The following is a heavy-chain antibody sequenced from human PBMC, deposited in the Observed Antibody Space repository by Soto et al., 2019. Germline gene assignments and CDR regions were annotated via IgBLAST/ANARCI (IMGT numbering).Heavy chain of an antibody. CDR1: GFSLDSSGVG. V-gene: IGHV2-5*02. J-gene: IGHJ6*02. Sequence: QITLKESGPTLVKPTQPLTLTCTFSGFSLDSSGVGVGWIRQPPGKALEWLALIYWDDDKRYSPFLKSRLTLTKDATKNQVVLTMTNMDPVDTATYYCAQISYYYYGMDFWGQGTTVTVSS. CDR3: AQISYYYYGMDF. CDR2: IYWDDDK.